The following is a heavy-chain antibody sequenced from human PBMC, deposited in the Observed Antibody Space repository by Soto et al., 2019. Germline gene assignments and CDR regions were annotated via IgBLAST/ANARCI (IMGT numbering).Heavy chain of an antibody. V-gene: IGHV4-31*03. J-gene: IGHJ5*02. CDR3: ARQVVPAAMSGRGDWFDP. Sequence: SETLSLTCTVSGGSISSGAYYRSWIRQHPGKGQEWIGYIYYNGSTYYNPSLKSRVTISVDTSKNQFSLKLSSVTAADTAVYYCARQVVPAAMSGRGDWFDPWGQGTLVTVSS. CDR1: GGSISSGAYY. D-gene: IGHD2-2*01. CDR2: IYYNGST.